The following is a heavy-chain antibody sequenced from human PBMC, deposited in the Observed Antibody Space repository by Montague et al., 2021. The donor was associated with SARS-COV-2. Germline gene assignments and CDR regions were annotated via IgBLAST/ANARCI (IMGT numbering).Heavy chain of an antibody. CDR3: ARQLRNYDRLVDY. CDR1: GDSISSSSYY. CDR2: IYHAGST. Sequence: SETLSLTCSVSGDSISSSSYYWGWLRQPPGKGLEWVGNIYHAGSTYYNPSLKSRATILVDTSNSQFSLKLTSVTAADTAVYYCARQLRNYDRLVDYWGQGTLVTVSS. J-gene: IGHJ4*02. D-gene: IGHD1-7*01. V-gene: IGHV4-39*07.